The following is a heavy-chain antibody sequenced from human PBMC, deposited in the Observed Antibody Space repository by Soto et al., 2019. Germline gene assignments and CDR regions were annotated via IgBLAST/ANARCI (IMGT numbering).Heavy chain of an antibody. J-gene: IGHJ5*02. CDR3: ARDLSRVLVPAGRWLDP. CDR1: GYTFTSYG. V-gene: IGHV1-18*01. Sequence: QVQLVQSGAEVKKPGASVKVSCKASGYTFTSYGISWVRQAPGQGLEWMGWISAYNGNTNYAQKLQGRVTMTTGTSTSTAYMELRSLRSDDTAVYYCARDLSRVLVPAGRWLDPSGQGTLVTVSS. D-gene: IGHD2-2*01. CDR2: ISAYNGNT.